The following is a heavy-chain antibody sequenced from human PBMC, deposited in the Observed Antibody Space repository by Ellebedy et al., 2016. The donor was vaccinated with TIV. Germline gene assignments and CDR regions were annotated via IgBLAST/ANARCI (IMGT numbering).Heavy chain of an antibody. CDR1: GRSFSGYY. V-gene: IGHV4-34*01. CDR3: ARVDWSSSWHYRHKYYFDY. D-gene: IGHD6-13*01. Sequence: SETLSLTCAVYGRSFSGYYWSWIRQPPGKGLEWIGEINHSGSTNYNPSLKSRVTISVDTSKNQFSLKLSSVTAADTAVYYCARVDWSSSWHYRHKYYFDYWGQGTLVTVSS. J-gene: IGHJ4*02. CDR2: INHSGST.